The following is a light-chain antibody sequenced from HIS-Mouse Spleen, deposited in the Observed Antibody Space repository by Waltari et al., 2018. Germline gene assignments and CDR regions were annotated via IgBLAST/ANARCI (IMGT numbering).Light chain of an antibody. CDR1: SSDLGSYNL. CDR2: EGS. J-gene: IGLJ3*02. Sequence: QSALTQPASVSGSPGQSITISCTGTSSDLGSYNLVSWYQQHPGKAPKLMIYEGSKRPSGVSNRFSGSKSGNTASLTISGLQAEDEADYYCCSYAGSSTWVFGGGTKLTVL. CDR3: CSYAGSSTWV. V-gene: IGLV2-23*01.